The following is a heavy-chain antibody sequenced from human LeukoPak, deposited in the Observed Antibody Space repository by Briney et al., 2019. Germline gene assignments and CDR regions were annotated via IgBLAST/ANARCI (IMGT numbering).Heavy chain of an antibody. D-gene: IGHD1-26*01. J-gene: IGHJ4*02. CDR2: IYSGGST. Sequence: GGSLRLSCAASGFTVSSNCMSWVRQAPGKGLEWVSVIYSGGSTYYADSVKGRFTISRDNSKNTLYLQMNSLRAEDTAVYYCARVVGATRPAGGYWGQGTLVTVSS. CDR1: GFTVSSNC. V-gene: IGHV3-66*01. CDR3: ARVVGATRPAGGY.